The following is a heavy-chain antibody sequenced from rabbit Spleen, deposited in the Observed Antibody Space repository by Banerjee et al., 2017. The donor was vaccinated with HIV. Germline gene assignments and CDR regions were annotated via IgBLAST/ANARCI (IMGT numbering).Heavy chain of an antibody. J-gene: IGHJ6*01. CDR1: GFSFSSTSH. Sequence: QSLEESGGDLVKPGASLTLTCTASGFSFSSTSHMCWVRQAPGKGLEWIACIYTGSSGSTYYATWATGRFTCSKTSSTTVTLQMTSLTAADTATYFCARDTSSSFSSYGMDLWGPGTLVTVS. CDR3: ARDTSSSFSSYGMDL. CDR2: IYTGSSGST. D-gene: IGHD1-1*01. V-gene: IGHV1S40*01.